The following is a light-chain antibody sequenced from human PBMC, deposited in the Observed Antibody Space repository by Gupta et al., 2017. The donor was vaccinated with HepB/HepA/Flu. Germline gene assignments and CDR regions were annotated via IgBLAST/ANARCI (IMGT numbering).Light chain of an antibody. CDR1: QSIRAY. V-gene: IGKV1-39*01. J-gene: IGKJ1*01. CDR3: QQTYSTPWT. Sequence: EIQMTQSPPSLSASVGDRISITCRAGQSIRAYLNWYQQRPGKAPNLLIYGASNLQTGVPSSFSGSGSVTEFTLTISSLQPEDFATYFCQQTYSTPWTFGLGTKVDMK. CDR2: GAS.